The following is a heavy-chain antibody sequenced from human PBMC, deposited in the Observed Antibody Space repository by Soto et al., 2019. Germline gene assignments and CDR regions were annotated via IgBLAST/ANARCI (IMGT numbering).Heavy chain of an antibody. CDR3: ARDQLEGNWFDP. CDR2: IYHSGST. Sequence: QLQLQESGSGLVRPSQTLSLTCAVSGGSISSGGYSWNWIRQPPGKGLEWIGYIYHSGSTLYNPYVKSRVTTSVDKTKNHFSLKLSSATAADTAVYYCARDQLEGNWFDPWGQGTLVTVSS. D-gene: IGHD1-1*01. J-gene: IGHJ5*02. CDR1: GGSISSGGYS. V-gene: IGHV4-30-2*01.